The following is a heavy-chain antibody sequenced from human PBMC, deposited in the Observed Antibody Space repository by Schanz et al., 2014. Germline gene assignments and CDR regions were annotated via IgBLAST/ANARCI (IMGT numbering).Heavy chain of an antibody. J-gene: IGHJ6*02. Sequence: QVHLVQSGAEVKEPGSSVKVSCKPSGGTFVTFFFTWVRQAPGQGPQWMGRVSPYSGDTNYAQMFQGRVTMTTDTSISTAYMELSRLTSDDTAVFFCARENTAVAGMPRVMDVWGQGTTVTVTS. CDR2: VSPYSGDT. V-gene: IGHV1-2*06. CDR1: GGTFVTFF. D-gene: IGHD6-19*01. CDR3: ARENTAVAGMPRVMDV.